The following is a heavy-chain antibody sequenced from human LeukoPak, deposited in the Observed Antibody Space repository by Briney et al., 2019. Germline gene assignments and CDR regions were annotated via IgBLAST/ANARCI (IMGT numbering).Heavy chain of an antibody. CDR2: INLNSGGT. Sequence: GASVKVSCKASGYTFTGYYMHWVRQAPGQGLEWMGWINLNSGGTNYAQKFQGRVTMTRDTSISTAYMELSRLRSDDTAVYYCAREVAAAGKIELDYWGQGTLVTVSS. V-gene: IGHV1-2*02. CDR1: GYTFTGYY. D-gene: IGHD6-13*01. CDR3: AREVAAAGKIELDY. J-gene: IGHJ4*02.